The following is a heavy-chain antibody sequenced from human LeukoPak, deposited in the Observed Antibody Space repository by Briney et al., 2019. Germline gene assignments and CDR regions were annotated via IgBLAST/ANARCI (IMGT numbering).Heavy chain of an antibody. D-gene: IGHD3-3*01. Sequence: SQTLSLTCAVSGGSISSSSYYWGWIRQPPGKGLEWIGSIYYSGSTYYNPSLKSRVTISVDTSKNQFSLKLSSVTAADTAVYYCATGVRHTIFGVVIIGPFDYWGQGTLVTVPS. CDR3: ATGVRHTIFGVVIIGPFDY. V-gene: IGHV4-39*07. CDR2: IYYSGST. J-gene: IGHJ4*02. CDR1: GGSISSSSYY.